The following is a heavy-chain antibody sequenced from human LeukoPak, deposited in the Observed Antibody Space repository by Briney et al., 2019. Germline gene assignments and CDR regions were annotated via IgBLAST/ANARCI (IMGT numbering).Heavy chain of an antibody. Sequence: GGSLRLSCAASGFTFSSYWMSWVRQAPGKGLEWVANIKQDGSEKYYVDSVKGRFTISRDNAKNSLYLQMNSLRAEDTAVYYCARGNSDWYEAFDIWGQGTMVTVSS. CDR1: GFTFSSYW. CDR2: IKQDGSEK. J-gene: IGHJ3*02. D-gene: IGHD6-19*01. CDR3: ARGNSDWYEAFDI. V-gene: IGHV3-7*01.